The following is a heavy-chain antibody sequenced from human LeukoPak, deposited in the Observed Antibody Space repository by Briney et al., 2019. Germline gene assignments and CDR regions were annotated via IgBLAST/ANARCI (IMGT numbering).Heavy chain of an antibody. CDR3: ATGLHVVVPAAISPGGHRDAFDI. CDR2: FDPEDGET. J-gene: IGHJ3*02. V-gene: IGHV1-24*01. CDR1: GYTLTELS. D-gene: IGHD2-2*02. Sequence: ASVKVSCKVSGYTLTELSMHWVRQAPGKGLEWMGSFDPEDGETIYAQKFQGRVTMTEDTSADTAYMELSSLRSEDTAVYYCATGLHVVVPAAISPGGHRDAFDIWGQGTMVTVSS.